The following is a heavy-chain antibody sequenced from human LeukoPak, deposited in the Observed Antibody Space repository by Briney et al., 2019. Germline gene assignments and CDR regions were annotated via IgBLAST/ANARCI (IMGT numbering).Heavy chain of an antibody. CDR1: GFTVSSNY. CDR3: AKDFEYSSSRPFDP. CDR2: IYSGGST. D-gene: IGHD6-6*01. V-gene: IGHV3-53*05. Sequence: GGSLRLSCAASGFTVSSNYMSWVRQAPGKGLEWVSVIYSGGSTYYADSVKGRFTISRDNSKNTLYLQMNSLRAEDTAVYYCAKDFEYSSSRPFDPWGQGTLVTVSS. J-gene: IGHJ5*02.